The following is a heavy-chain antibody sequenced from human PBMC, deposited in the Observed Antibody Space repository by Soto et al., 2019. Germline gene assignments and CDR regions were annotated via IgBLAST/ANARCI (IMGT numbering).Heavy chain of an antibody. CDR3: ARSGYYTVVTAFDY. Sequence: SATLALTCAVSGGSISSSNWWSWVRQPPGKGLEWIGEIYHSGSTNYNPSLKSRVTISVDKSKNQFSLKLSSVTAADTAVYYCARSGYYTVVTAFDYWGQGTLVTVSS. V-gene: IGHV4-4*02. J-gene: IGHJ4*02. D-gene: IGHD3-3*01. CDR2: IYHSGST. CDR1: GGSISSSNW.